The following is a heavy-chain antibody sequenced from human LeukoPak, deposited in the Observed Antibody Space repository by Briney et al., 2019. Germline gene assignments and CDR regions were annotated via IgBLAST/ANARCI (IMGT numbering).Heavy chain of an antibody. V-gene: IGHV4-59*01. CDR3: AREPGFDSSGYLNWFDP. J-gene: IGHJ5*02. D-gene: IGHD3-22*01. CDR2: ISYSGST. Sequence: PSETLSLTCTVSGGSISSYYWSWIRQPPGKGLEWIACISYSGSTKYNPSLKSRVTISVDTSKNQLSLKLSSVTAADTAVYYCAREPGFDSSGYLNWFDPWGQGTLVTVSS. CDR1: GGSISSYY.